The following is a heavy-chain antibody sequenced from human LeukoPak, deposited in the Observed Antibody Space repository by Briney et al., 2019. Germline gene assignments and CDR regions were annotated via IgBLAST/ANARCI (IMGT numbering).Heavy chain of an antibody. D-gene: IGHD5-24*01. CDR2: INHSGST. CDR1: GGSFSGYY. Sequence: SETLSFTCAVYGGSFSGYYWSWIRQPPGKGLEWIGEINHSGSTNYNPSLKSRVTISVDTSKNQFSLKLSSVTAADTAVYYCARGNRDGYNLDYWGQGTLVTVSS. J-gene: IGHJ4*02. V-gene: IGHV4-34*01. CDR3: ARGNRDGYNLDY.